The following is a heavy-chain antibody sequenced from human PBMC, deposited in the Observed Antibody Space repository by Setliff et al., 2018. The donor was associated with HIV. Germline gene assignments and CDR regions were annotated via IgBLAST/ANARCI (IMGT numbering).Heavy chain of an antibody. CDR1: GYTFSNYA. Sequence: ASVKVSCKSSGYTFSNYALHWVRQAPGQRLEWMGWINTANANTKYSQKFQGRVTITRDTSASTAYMELSSLRSEDTAVYYCARDRVRITIFGANDASDIWGQGTMVTVSS. V-gene: IGHV1-3*04. J-gene: IGHJ3*02. D-gene: IGHD3-3*01. CDR2: INTANANT. CDR3: ARDRVRITIFGANDASDI.